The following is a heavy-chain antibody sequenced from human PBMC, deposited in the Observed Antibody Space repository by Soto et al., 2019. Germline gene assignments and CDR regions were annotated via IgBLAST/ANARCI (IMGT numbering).Heavy chain of an antibody. J-gene: IGHJ3*02. Sequence: SETLSLTCTVSGGSISSYYWSWIRQPPGKGLEWIGYIYYSGSTNYNPSLKSRVTISVDTSKNQFSLKLSSVTAADTAVYYCARDRPADYVWGSYRYSVLEAFDIWGQGTMVTVSS. V-gene: IGHV4-59*01. CDR3: ARDRPADYVWGSYRYSVLEAFDI. CDR1: GGSISSYY. CDR2: IYYSGST. D-gene: IGHD3-16*02.